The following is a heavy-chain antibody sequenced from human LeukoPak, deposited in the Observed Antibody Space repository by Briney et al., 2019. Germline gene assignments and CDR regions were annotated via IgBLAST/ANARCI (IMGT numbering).Heavy chain of an antibody. V-gene: IGHV1-2*06. CDR2: INPNSEGT. CDR3: ARDLRVITASL. Sequence: ASVKVSCKASGYTFTGYYMHWVRQAPGQGREWMGRINPNSEGTNYAQKLQGRVTMTRDTSISTAYMELSRLRSDDTAVYYCARDLRVITASLWGQGTLVTVSS. J-gene: IGHJ4*02. D-gene: IGHD2-21*02. CDR1: GYTFTGYY.